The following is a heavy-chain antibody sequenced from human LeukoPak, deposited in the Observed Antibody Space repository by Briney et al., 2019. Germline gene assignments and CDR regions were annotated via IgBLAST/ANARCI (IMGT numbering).Heavy chain of an antibody. CDR2: IYHSGST. CDR1: GGSISSYY. CDR3: ARAWSEPPRGLDY. J-gene: IGHJ4*02. D-gene: IGHD2-15*01. Sequence: SGTLSLTCTVSGGSISSYYWSWIRQPPGKGLEWIGEIYHSGSTNYNPSLKSRVTISVDKSKNQFSLKLSSVTAADTAVYYCARAWSEPPRGLDYWGQGTLVTVSS. V-gene: IGHV4-4*02.